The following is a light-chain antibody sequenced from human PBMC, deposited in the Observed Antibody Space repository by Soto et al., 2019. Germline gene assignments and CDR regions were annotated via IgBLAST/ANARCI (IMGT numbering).Light chain of an antibody. V-gene: IGKV3-20*01. CDR1: QSVSRSY. J-gene: IGKJ3*01. CDR2: AAS. CDR3: QQYDSSPLT. Sequence: EIVLTQSPGTLSLSPGERATLSCRASQSVSRSYLAWYQQKPGQAPRLLIYAASSRATGIPDRFSGSGSGTDFTLTISRVEREDVAVYYCQQYDSSPLTFGPGTKVHLK.